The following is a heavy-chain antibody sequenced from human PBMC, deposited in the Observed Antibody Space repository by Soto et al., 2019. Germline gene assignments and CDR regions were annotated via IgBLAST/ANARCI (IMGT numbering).Heavy chain of an antibody. J-gene: IGHJ4*02. CDR3: ARDYNILTGSLWA. D-gene: IGHD3-9*01. V-gene: IGHV1-2*02. CDR2: INPKSGGT. Sequence: ASVKVSCKASGYTFTDYYMHWVRQAPGQGLEWVGWINPKSGGTSYARKFQGRVTMTRDTSISTANMELTRLTSDDTAVYYCARDYNILTGSLWAWGQGTLVTISS. CDR1: GYTFTDYY.